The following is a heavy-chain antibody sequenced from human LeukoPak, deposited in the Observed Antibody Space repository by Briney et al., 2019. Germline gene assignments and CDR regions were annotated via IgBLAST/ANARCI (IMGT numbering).Heavy chain of an antibody. D-gene: IGHD3-10*01. Sequence: PSETLSLTCTVSGGSISSYYWSWIRQPPGKGLEWIGYIYYSGNTNYNSSLESRVTISVDTSKNQFSLRLNSVIAADTAVYYCVRGRAWFDPWGQGTLVTVSS. CDR2: IYYSGNT. CDR1: GGSISSYY. V-gene: IGHV4-59*01. J-gene: IGHJ5*02. CDR3: VRGRAWFDP.